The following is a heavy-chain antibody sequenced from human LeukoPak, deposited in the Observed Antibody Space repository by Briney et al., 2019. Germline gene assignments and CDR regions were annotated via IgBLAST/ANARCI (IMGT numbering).Heavy chain of an antibody. V-gene: IGHV3-23*01. CDR3: AKVETAAAATLRGFDY. CDR1: GFTFNNYA. Sequence: PGGSLRLSCVASGFTFNNYAMYWVRQAPGRGLEWVSSIGGSGGSTYYADSVKGRFTISRDNSKNTLYLQMNSLRAEDTAVYYCAKVETAAAATLRGFDYWGQGTLVTVSA. D-gene: IGHD6-13*01. J-gene: IGHJ4*02. CDR2: IGGSGGST.